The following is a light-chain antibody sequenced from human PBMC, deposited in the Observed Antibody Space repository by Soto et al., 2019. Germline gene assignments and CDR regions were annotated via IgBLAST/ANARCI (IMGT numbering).Light chain of an antibody. CDR1: QGISSY. J-gene: IGKJ4*01. CDR3: QQLSTYPST. V-gene: IGKV1-8*01. Sequence: AIRMTQSPSSFSASTGDRVTITCRASQGISSYLAWYQQKPGKAPKLLIYAASTLQSGVPSRFSGSGSGTDFTLTISSLQAEDFATYYCQQLSTYPSTFGGGTKV. CDR2: AAS.